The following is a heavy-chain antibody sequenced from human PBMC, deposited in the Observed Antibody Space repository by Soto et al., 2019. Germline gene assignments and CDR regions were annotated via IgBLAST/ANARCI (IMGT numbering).Heavy chain of an antibody. D-gene: IGHD5-18*01. CDR3: ACIFSGGYGYGFYYYGMDV. V-gene: IGHV4-39*01. Sequence: SETLSLTCRVSGGSISSSSYYWGWIRQPPGKGLEWIGSIYYSGSTYYNPSLKSRVTISVDTSKNQFSLKLSSVTAADTAVYYCACIFSGGYGYGFYYYGMDVWGQGTTVTVSS. CDR2: IYYSGST. J-gene: IGHJ6*02. CDR1: GGSISSSSYY.